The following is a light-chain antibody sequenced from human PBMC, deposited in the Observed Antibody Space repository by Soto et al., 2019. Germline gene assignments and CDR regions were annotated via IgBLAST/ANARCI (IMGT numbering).Light chain of an antibody. CDR1: QSISSW. CDR3: QQYNSYSRT. Sequence: DIQMTQSPSTLSASVGDGVTITCRASQSISSWLAWYLQKPGKAPKLLIYDASSLESGVPSSFSGSGSGTEFSLTISSLQPDDFATYYYQQYNSYSRTFGQGTKVGIK. J-gene: IGKJ1*01. CDR2: DAS. V-gene: IGKV1-5*01.